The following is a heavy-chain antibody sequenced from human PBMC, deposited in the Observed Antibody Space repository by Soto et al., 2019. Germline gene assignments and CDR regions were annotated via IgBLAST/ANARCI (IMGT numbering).Heavy chain of an antibody. CDR3: ARVPDY. CDR2: MYHSGST. V-gene: IGHV4-30-2*01. D-gene: IGHD2-2*01. Sequence: ASETLSLTCAVSGGSISSGGYSWSWIRQPPGKGLEWIGYMYHSGSTYYNPSLKSRVTISIDRSKNQFSLKLSSVTAADTAVYYCARVPDYCSQGILVTGSS. CDR1: GGSISSGGYS. J-gene: IGHJ4*02.